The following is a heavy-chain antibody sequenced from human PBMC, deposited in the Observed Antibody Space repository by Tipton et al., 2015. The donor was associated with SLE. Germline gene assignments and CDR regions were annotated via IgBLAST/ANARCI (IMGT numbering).Heavy chain of an antibody. D-gene: IGHD2-2*01. CDR3: ARGHCSSTSCSPYYYYYYGMDV. Sequence: SLRLSCAASGFTFSSYWMSWVRQAPGKGLEWVANIKQDGSEKYYVDSVKGRFTISRDNAKNLLYLQMNSLRAEDTAVYYCARGHCSSTSCSPYYYYYYGMDVWGQGTTVTVSS. V-gene: IGHV3-7*01. J-gene: IGHJ6*02. CDR1: GFTFSSYW. CDR2: IKQDGSEK.